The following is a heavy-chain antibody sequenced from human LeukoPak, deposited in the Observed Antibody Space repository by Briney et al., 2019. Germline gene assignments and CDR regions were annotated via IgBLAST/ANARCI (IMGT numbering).Heavy chain of an antibody. D-gene: IGHD2-2*02. Sequence: SGTLSLTCDVSGGSISSSNWWSWVRQSPGKGLEWIGEIYHSGSTNYNPSLKSRVTISVDKSKNQFSLKLSSVTAADTAVYYCARGGLCTSAICDTGNRFDPWGQGTLVTVSS. V-gene: IGHV4-4*02. CDR3: ARGGLCTSAICDTGNRFDP. J-gene: IGHJ5*02. CDR2: IYHSGST. CDR1: GGSISSSNW.